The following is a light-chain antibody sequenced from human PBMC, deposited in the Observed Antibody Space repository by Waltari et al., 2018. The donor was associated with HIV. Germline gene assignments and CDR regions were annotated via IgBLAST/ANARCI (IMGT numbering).Light chain of an antibody. J-gene: IGLJ2*01. CDR1: SDDIGLYTF. CDR2: GNT. Sequence: QSALTQPASVSGSPGQSITISCTGTSDDIGLYTFCSWYQKHPDKAPQLIIYGNTNRPSGVSYRFSGSKSDNTASLTISGLQAEDEADYYCSSFATSDTLLFGGGTKLTVL. V-gene: IGLV2-14*01. CDR3: SSFATSDTLL.